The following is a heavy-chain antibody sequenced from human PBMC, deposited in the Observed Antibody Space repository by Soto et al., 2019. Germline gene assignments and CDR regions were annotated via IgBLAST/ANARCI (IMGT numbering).Heavy chain of an antibody. J-gene: IGHJ4*02. CDR2: ISAYNGNT. Sequence: QVQLVQSGAEVKKPGASVKVSCKASGYTFTSYGINWVRQAPGQGLEWMGWISAYNGNTNYAQKLQGRVTMTTDTSTSTASWELWSLRSDATAVYCCARGTTVEKGSYWGQGTLVTVSS. CDR1: GYTFTSYG. D-gene: IGHD4-17*01. CDR3: ARGTTVEKGSY. V-gene: IGHV1-18*01.